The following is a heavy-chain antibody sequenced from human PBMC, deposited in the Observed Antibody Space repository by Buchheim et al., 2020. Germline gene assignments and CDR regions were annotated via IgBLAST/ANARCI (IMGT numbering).Heavy chain of an antibody. CDR1: GFTFSNYA. CDR3: ARDEYCSGPICRFGMYV. J-gene: IGHJ6*02. CDR2: ISYEETNK. Sequence: QVQLVESGGGVVQPGRSLRLSCAASGFTFSNYAMHWVRQAPGKGLEWVAFISYEETNKYYADSVKGRFTISRDNSQNTLYLQMNTLRPEDTAVYYCARDEYCSGPICRFGMYVWGQGTT. V-gene: IGHV3-30*03. D-gene: IGHD2-15*01.